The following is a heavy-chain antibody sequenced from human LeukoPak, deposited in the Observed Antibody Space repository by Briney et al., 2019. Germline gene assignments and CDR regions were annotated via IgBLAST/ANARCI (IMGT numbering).Heavy chain of an antibody. D-gene: IGHD4-17*01. Sequence: ASVKVSCKVSGYTLTELSMHWVRQAPGKGLEWMGGFDPEDGETIYAQKFQGRVTMTEDTSTDTAYMELSSLRSEDTAVYYCATDHGDYGGQYYFDYWGQGTLVTVSS. CDR3: ATDHGDYGGQYYFDY. J-gene: IGHJ4*02. CDR2: FDPEDGET. V-gene: IGHV1-24*01. CDR1: GYTLTELS.